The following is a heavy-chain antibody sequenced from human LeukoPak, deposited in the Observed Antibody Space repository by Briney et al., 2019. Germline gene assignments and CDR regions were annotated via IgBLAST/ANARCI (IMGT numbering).Heavy chain of an antibody. CDR3: AKDRSSSYLFDY. D-gene: IGHD6-13*01. CDR1: GFTFDDYA. V-gene: IGHV3-9*01. J-gene: IGHJ4*02. Sequence: PGGSLRLSCAASGFTFDDYAMHWVRQAPGKGLEWVSGISWNSGSIGYADSVEGRFTISRDNAKNSLYLQMNSLRAEDTALYYCAKDRSSSYLFDYWGQGTLVTVSS. CDR2: ISWNSGSI.